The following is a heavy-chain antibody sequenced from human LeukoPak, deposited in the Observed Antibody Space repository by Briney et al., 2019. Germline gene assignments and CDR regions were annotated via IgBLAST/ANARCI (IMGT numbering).Heavy chain of an antibody. D-gene: IGHD2-2*01. V-gene: IGHV1-46*01. J-gene: IGHJ3*02. CDR2: INPSGGST. CDR3: ARDGGGIVVVPAATRCAFDI. Sequence: ASVKVSCKASGYTFTSYYMHWVRQAPGQGLERMGIINPSGGSTSYAQKFQGRVTMTRDTSTSTVYMELSSLRSEDTAVYYCARDGGGIVVVPAATRCAFDIWGQGTMATVSS. CDR1: GYTFTSYY.